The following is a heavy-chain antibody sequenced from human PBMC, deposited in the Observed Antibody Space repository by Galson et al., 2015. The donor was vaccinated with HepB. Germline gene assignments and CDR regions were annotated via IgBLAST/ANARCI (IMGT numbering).Heavy chain of an antibody. CDR2: IWYDGSNK. D-gene: IGHD6-19*01. V-gene: IGHV3-33*01. Sequence: SLRLSCAASGFTFSSYSMHWVRQAPGKGLEWVAVIWYDGSNKYYADSVKGRFTISRDNSKNTLYLQMNSLRAEDTAVYYCAREESRYSSGWLDYWGQGTLVTVSS. J-gene: IGHJ4*02. CDR1: GFTFSSYS. CDR3: AREESRYSSGWLDY.